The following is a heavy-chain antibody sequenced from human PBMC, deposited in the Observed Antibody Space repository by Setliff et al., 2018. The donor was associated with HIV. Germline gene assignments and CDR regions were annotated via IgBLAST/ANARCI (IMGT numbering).Heavy chain of an antibody. V-gene: IGHV4-39*02. D-gene: IGHD1-1*01. CDR3: VRTYNDLENYYHHYYYMDV. CDR1: GGSISSSNYY. J-gene: IGHJ6*03. CDR2: IYYSGNT. Sequence: SETLSLTCTVSGGSISSSNYYWGWLRQPPGKGLEWIGSIYYSGNTYYNPSLKSRVTISVDTSKNHFSLRLRSVTAADTAVYYCVRTYNDLENYYHHYYYMDVWGKGTTVTVSS.